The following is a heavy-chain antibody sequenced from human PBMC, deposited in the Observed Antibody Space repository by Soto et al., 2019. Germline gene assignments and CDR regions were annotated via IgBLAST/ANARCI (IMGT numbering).Heavy chain of an antibody. J-gene: IGHJ4*02. V-gene: IGHV3-23*01. D-gene: IGHD6-13*01. CDR1: GFTFSSYA. CDR2: ISGSGGST. CDR3: AKAFSGYDY. Sequence: EVQLLESGGGLIQPGGSLRLSCAASGFTFSSYAMNWVRQAQGKGLEWVSGISGSGGSTYYADSVKGRFTISSDNSKNTLYLQMSSLRAEDTAVYYCAKAFSGYDYWGQGTLVTVSS.